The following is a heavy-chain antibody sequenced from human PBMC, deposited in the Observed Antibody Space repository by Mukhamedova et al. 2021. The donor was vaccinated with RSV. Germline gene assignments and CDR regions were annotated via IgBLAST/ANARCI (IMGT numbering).Heavy chain of an antibody. CDR2: IYYSGST. J-gene: IGHJ4*02. Sequence: WIRQPPGKGLEWIGSIYYSGSTYCNPSLKSRVTISVDTSKNQFSLKLSSVTAADTAVYYCARLYQLLPAYWGQGTPVTV. D-gene: IGHD2-2*01. CDR3: ARLYQLLPAY. V-gene: IGHV4-39*01.